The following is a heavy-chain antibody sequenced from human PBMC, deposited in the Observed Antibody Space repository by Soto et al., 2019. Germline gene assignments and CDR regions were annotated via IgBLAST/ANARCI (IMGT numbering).Heavy chain of an antibody. CDR3: ARGGSMDV. Sequence: ASVKVSCKPSGYIFSDYYMHWVRQAPGQGFEGMGWISPKSGDTKYAQNFQPRVTITSDTSISQAYMELRSLRSDDTAVYYCARGGSMDVWGQGTTVTVSS. D-gene: IGHD3-10*01. J-gene: IGHJ6*02. V-gene: IGHV1-2*02. CDR1: GYIFSDYY. CDR2: ISPKSGDT.